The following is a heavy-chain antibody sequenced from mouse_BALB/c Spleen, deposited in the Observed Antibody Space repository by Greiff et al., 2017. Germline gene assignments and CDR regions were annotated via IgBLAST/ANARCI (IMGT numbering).Heavy chain of an antibody. J-gene: IGHJ3*01. CDR2: INPYNDGT. CDR1: GYTFTSYV. D-gene: IGHD3-1*01. Sequence: VQLQQSGPELVKPGASVKMSCKASGYTFTSYVMHWVKQKPGQGLEWIGNINPYNDGTKYNEKFKGKATLTSDKSSSTAYMALSSLTSEDSAVYYWARSTARASAWFAYWGQGTLVTVSA. V-gene: IGHV1-14*01. CDR3: ARSTARASAWFAY.